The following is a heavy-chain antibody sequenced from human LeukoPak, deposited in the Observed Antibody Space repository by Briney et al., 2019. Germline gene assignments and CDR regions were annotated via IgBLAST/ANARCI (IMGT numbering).Heavy chain of an antibody. Sequence: SETLSLTCTVSGGSISSYYWSWIRQPPGKGLEWIGEINHSGSTNYNPSLKSRVTISVDTSKNQFSLKLSSVTAADTAMYYCARGRRVVVVPAARNWFDPWGQGTLVTVSS. V-gene: IGHV4-34*01. D-gene: IGHD2-2*01. CDR3: ARGRRVVVVPAARNWFDP. CDR2: INHSGST. CDR1: GGSISSYY. J-gene: IGHJ5*02.